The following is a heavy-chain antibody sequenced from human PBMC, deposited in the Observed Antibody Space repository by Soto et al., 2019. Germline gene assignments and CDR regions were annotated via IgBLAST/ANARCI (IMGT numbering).Heavy chain of an antibody. V-gene: IGHV3-48*02. Sequence: GGSLRISGAASGFTFSSYSMNWVRQAPGKGLEWVSYISSSSSTIYYADSVKGRFTISRDNAKNSLYLQMNSLRDEDTAVYYCARDEASSSWYYYYYYGMDVWGQGTTVTVSS. CDR1: GFTFSSYS. D-gene: IGHD6-13*01. CDR3: ARDEASSSWYYYYYYGMDV. J-gene: IGHJ6*02. CDR2: ISSSSSTI.